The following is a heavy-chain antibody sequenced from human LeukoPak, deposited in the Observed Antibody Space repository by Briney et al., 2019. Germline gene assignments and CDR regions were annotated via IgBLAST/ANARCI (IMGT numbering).Heavy chain of an antibody. D-gene: IGHD3-10*01. CDR3: AHEDGYYYGSTFDY. V-gene: IGHV2-5*02. CDR1: GFSLSTSGVG. CDR2: IYWDDDK. J-gene: IGHJ4*02. Sequence: SGPTLVNPTQTLTLTCTFSGFSLSTSGVGVGWIRQPPGKPLEWLALIYWDDDKRYSPSLKSRLTITKDTSNNQVVLTMTNMDLVDTATYSCAHEDGYYYGSTFDYWGQGTLVTVSS.